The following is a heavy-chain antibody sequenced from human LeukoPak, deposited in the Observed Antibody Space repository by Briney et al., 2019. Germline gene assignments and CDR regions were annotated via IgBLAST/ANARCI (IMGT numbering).Heavy chain of an antibody. V-gene: IGHV3-30*18. Sequence: PGGSLRLSCAGSGFTFSSYGMHWVRQAPGKGLEWVAIISYDGSSKYYADSVKGRFTISRDDSKNTLYLQMNSLRAEDTAVYYCAKDPHPYSSSWPIIYYFDYWGQGTLVTVSS. CDR1: GFTFSSYG. J-gene: IGHJ4*02. CDR2: ISYDGSSK. CDR3: AKDPHPYSSSWPIIYYFDY. D-gene: IGHD6-13*01.